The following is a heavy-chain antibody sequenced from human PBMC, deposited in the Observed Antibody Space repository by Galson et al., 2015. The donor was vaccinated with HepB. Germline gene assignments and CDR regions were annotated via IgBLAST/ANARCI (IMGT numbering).Heavy chain of an antibody. CDR1: GFTFSRYA. D-gene: IGHD2-21*02. CDR3: AKESCGGDCYSFWGMDV. J-gene: IGHJ6*02. CDR2: ISDRGGGP. V-gene: IGHV3-23*01. Sequence: SLRLSCAASGFTFSRYAMSWVRQTPEKGLEWVSTISDRGGGPYYADSVEGRFTMSRDNPKNTLYLQMNSLRPEDTATYYCAKESCGGDCYSFWGMDVWGQGTTVTVSS.